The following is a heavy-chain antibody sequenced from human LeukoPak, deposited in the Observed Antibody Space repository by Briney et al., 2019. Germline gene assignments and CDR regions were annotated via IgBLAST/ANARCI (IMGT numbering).Heavy chain of an antibody. CDR2: INQEGSEK. J-gene: IGHJ4*02. D-gene: IGHD5-24*01. Sequence: PGGSLRLSCAVSGLTFRSYWMSWVRQAPGKGLEWVANINQEGSEKYFVDSVKGRFTISRDNAKNSLHLQMNTLRAEDTAVYYYARERDGRFFDYWGQGTLVTVSS. CDR1: GLTFRSYW. CDR3: ARERDGRFFDY. V-gene: IGHV3-7*01.